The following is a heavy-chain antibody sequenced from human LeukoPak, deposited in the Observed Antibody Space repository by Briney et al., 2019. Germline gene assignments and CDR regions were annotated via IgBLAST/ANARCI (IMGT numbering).Heavy chain of an antibody. CDR2: NYNTGST. D-gene: IGHD3-10*01. CDR3: AKYASGSLVV. V-gene: IGHV4-4*07. CDR1: GESIISSYF. J-gene: IGHJ4*02. Sequence: PSETLSLTCTVSGESIISSYFWSLIRQPPRKGLEWIWRNYNTGSTDFNPSLKSRVTMSVDTSKNKFSLKLGSLTAADTAVYYCAKYASGSLVVWGQGILVTVSA.